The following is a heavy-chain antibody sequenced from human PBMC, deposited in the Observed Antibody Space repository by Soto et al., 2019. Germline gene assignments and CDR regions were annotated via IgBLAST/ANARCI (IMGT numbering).Heavy chain of an antibody. Sequence: EVQLVESGGGLVQPGGSLRLSCAASGFTFSSYWMSWVRQAPGKGLEWVANIKRDGSEKYSVDSVKGRFTISRDKATNSRYLQMNILRAEDTAVYYCARVRHGIQLWFQFDYWGQGTLVTVSS. J-gene: IGHJ4*02. V-gene: IGHV3-7*03. CDR1: GFTFSSYW. CDR3: ARVRHGIQLWFQFDY. D-gene: IGHD5-18*01. CDR2: IKRDGSEK.